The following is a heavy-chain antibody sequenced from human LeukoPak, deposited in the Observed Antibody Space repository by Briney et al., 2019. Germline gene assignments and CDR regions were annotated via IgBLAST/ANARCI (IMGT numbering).Heavy chain of an antibody. CDR1: GFTFSSYS. CDR3: AELGITMIGGV. Sequence: GGSLRLSCAASGFTFSSYSMNWVRQAPGKGLEWVSYISSSGSTIYYADSVKGRFTISRDNAENSLYLQMNSLRAEDTAVYYCAELGITMIGGVWGKGTTVTISS. J-gene: IGHJ6*04. V-gene: IGHV3-48*04. CDR2: ISSSGSTI. D-gene: IGHD3-10*02.